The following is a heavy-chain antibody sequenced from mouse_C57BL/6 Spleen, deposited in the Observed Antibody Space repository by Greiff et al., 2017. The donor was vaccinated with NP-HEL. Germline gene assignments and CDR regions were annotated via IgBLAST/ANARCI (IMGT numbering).Heavy chain of an antibody. D-gene: IGHD1-1*01. CDR3: ARLYYYGSSPDY. V-gene: IGHV1-54*01. CDR2: INPGSGGT. CDR1: GYAFTNYL. Sequence: VKVVESGAELVRPGTSVKVSCKASGYAFTNYLIEWVKQRPGQGLEWIGVINPGSGGTNYNEKFKGKATLTADKSSSTAYMQLSSLTSEDSAVYFCARLYYYGSSPDYWGQGTTLTVSS. J-gene: IGHJ2*01.